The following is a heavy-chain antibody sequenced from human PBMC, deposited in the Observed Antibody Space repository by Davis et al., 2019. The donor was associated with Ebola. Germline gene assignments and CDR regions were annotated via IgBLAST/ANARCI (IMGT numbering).Heavy chain of an antibody. CDR2: ISYDVNKE. V-gene: IGHV3-30-3*01. Sequence: PGGSLRLSCVASGFNFRTYSMHWVRQAPGKGLEWVASISYDVNKEYYADSGRGRFTISRDSSKNTVYLQMDSLRAEDTAVYYCARVGRSRYFDWSSIQYGMDVWGQGTTVTVSS. D-gene: IGHD3-9*01. CDR1: GFNFRTYS. J-gene: IGHJ6*02. CDR3: ARVGRSRYFDWSSIQYGMDV.